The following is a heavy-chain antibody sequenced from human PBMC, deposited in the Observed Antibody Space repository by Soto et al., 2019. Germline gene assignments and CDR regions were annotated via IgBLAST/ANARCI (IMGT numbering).Heavy chain of an antibody. CDR3: ARLSPFHCSSTTCYPYYYMDV. J-gene: IGHJ6*03. Sequence: TLSLTCSVSGDSITSDFTYWGWIRQPPGRGLEWIGTVYTVTSFYNPSLKSRVTISLDSSKNQFSLRLTSVTAADMAVYYCARLSPFHCSSTTCYPYYYMDVWGKGTTVTVSS. V-gene: IGHV4-39*01. CDR1: GDSITSDFTY. CDR2: VYTVTS. D-gene: IGHD2-2*01.